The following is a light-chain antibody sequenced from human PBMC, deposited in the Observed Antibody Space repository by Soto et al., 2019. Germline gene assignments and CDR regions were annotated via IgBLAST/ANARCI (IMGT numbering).Light chain of an antibody. V-gene: IGLV4-69*01. CDR2: VNSDGSH. J-gene: IGLJ2*01. CDR1: SGHSSYA. Sequence: QPVLTQSPSASASLGASVKLTCTLSSGHSSYAIAWHQQQPEKGPRYLMKVNSDGSHSKGDGIPDRFSGSSSGAERYLTISRLQSEDEADYYCQTWVTGIQGFGGGTKLTVL. CDR3: QTWVTGIQG.